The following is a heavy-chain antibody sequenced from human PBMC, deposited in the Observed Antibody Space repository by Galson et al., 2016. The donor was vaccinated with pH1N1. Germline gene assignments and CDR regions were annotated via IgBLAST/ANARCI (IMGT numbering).Heavy chain of an antibody. CDR2: IKQDGSEK. CDR1: GFTFSSYW. Sequence: SLRLSCAASGFTFSSYWMNWVRQAPGMGLEWVANIKQDGSEKYYVDSVKGRFTISRGNAKNAVYLQMNSLRAEDMAVYYCARAMDVWGQGTTVTVSS. CDR3: ARAMDV. V-gene: IGHV3-7*04. J-gene: IGHJ6*02.